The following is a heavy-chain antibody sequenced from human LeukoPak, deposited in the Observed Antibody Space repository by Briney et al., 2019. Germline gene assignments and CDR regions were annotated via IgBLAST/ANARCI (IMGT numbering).Heavy chain of an antibody. D-gene: IGHD5-12*01. CDR3: ASAKVATIGHGAFDI. Sequence: GASVKVSCKASGGTFSSYAISWVRQAPGQGLEWVGGIIPIFGTANYAQKFQGRVTITADESTSTAHMELSSLRSEDTAVYYCASAKVATIGHGAFDIWGQGTMVTVSS. CDR2: IIPIFGTA. CDR1: GGTFSSYA. J-gene: IGHJ3*02. V-gene: IGHV1-69*01.